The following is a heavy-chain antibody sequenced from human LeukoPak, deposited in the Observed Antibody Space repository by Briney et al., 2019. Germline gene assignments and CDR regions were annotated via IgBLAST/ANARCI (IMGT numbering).Heavy chain of an antibody. CDR1: GGTFSSYT. CDR2: IIPILGIA. CDR3: ARLNCSSTSCPMYFDY. Sequence: SVKVSCKASGGTFSSYTISWVRQAPGQGLEWMERIIPILGIANYAQKFQGRVTITADKSTSTAYMELSSLRSEDTAVYYCARLNCSSTSCPMYFDYWGQGTLVTVSS. V-gene: IGHV1-69*02. J-gene: IGHJ4*02. D-gene: IGHD2-2*01.